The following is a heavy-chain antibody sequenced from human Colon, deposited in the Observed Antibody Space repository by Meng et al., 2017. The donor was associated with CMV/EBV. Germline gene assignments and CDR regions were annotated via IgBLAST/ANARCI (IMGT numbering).Heavy chain of an antibody. CDR2: ISSSGSTI. J-gene: IGHJ6*02. CDR3: ARDGTYCSSTSCYNGMDV. D-gene: IGHD2-2*02. Sequence: GGSLRLSCAASGFTFSSYEMNWVRQAPGKGLEWVSYISSSGSTIYYADSVKGRFTISRDNAKNSLYLQMNSLRAEDTAVYYCARDGTYCSSTSCYNGMDVWGQGTPVTVSS. CDR1: GFTFSSYE. V-gene: IGHV3-48*03.